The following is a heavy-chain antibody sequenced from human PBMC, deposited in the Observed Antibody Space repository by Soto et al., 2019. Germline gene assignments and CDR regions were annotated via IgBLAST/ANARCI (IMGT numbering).Heavy chain of an antibody. CDR1: GFTFSSYG. D-gene: IGHD4-17*01. Sequence: PGGSLRLSCAASGFTFSSYGMHWVRQAPGKGLEWVAVIWYDGSNKYYADSVKGRFTISRDNSKNTLYLQMNSLRAEDTAVYYCARDPPTTVTTGVSAFDIWGQGTMVTVSS. J-gene: IGHJ3*02. CDR3: ARDPPTTVTTGVSAFDI. V-gene: IGHV3-33*01. CDR2: IWYDGSNK.